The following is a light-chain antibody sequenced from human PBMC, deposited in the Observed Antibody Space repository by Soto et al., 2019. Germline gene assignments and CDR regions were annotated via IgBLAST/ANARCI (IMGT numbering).Light chain of an antibody. Sequence: QSALTQPASVSGSPGQSITISCTGASRDVGTYNLVSWYQQHPGKAPKLIIYEVRKRPSGLSNRFSGSKSGNTASLTISGLQAEDEADYYCCSYAGSNSVIFGGGTKLTVL. V-gene: IGLV2-23*02. CDR3: CSYAGSNSVI. J-gene: IGLJ2*01. CDR2: EVR. CDR1: SRDVGTYNL.